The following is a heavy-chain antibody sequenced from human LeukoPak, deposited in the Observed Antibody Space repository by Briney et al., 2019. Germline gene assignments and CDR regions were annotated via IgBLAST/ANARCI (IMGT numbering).Heavy chain of an antibody. Sequence: PSETLSHTRTVSGGSINSYYWNWIRQPPGKGLEWIGYIYYSGSTSYNPSLKSRVTISVDTSNNQFSLKLISVTAADTAVYYCARMDQSSLERYFDYWGQGTLVTVSS. J-gene: IGHJ4*02. D-gene: IGHD2-2*03. CDR2: IYYSGST. CDR3: ARMDQSSLERYFDY. V-gene: IGHV4-59*01. CDR1: GGSINSYY.